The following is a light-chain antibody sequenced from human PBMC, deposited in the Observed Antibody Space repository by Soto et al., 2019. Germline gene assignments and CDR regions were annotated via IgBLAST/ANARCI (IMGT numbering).Light chain of an antibody. CDR1: SSDVGDYNY. CDR3: SSYTRSFTLV. J-gene: IGLJ1*01. Sequence: QSALTQPASLSGSPGQSITISCTGTSSDVGDYNYVSWYQQHPGKAPKLMVYEVNNRPSGVSNRFSGSKSGNTASLTISGLQAEDEADYYYSSYTRSFTLVFGTGTKVTVL. CDR2: EVN. V-gene: IGLV2-14*01.